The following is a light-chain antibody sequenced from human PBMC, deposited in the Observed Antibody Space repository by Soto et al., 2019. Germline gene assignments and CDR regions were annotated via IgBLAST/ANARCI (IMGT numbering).Light chain of an antibody. CDR3: QQYVTSAIT. Sequence: IVTYLSVGAVSLTQMETATLSCTASQSVSSNYVAWFHQKPGQAPRLLIYGASSRATGVPDRFSASGSGTDFTLTISRLEPEDFALYYCQQYVTSAITFGQGTLLAIK. CDR1: QSVSSNY. CDR2: GAS. V-gene: IGKV3-20*01. J-gene: IGKJ5*01.